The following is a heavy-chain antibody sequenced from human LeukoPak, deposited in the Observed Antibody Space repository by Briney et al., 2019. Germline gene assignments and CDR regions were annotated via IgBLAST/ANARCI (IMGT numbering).Heavy chain of an antibody. J-gene: IGHJ4*02. D-gene: IGHD4-23*01. V-gene: IGHV3-48*02. Sequence: GGSLRLSCAASGFTFSSYSMNWVRQAPGKGLEWVSHISSGSGSISYADSVKGRFTISRDNAMNSLYLQMNSLRDEDTAVYYCARNYGGNSAGWGQGTLVTASS. CDR3: ARNYGGNSAG. CDR2: ISSGSGSI. CDR1: GFTFSSYS.